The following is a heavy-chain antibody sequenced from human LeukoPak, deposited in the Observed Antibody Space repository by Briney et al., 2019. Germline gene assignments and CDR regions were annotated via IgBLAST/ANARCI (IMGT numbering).Heavy chain of an antibody. CDR1: GFTFSSYG. J-gene: IGHJ4*02. D-gene: IGHD3-16*02. CDR2: IWYDGNKK. V-gene: IGHV3-33*01. Sequence: GGSLRLSCAASGFTFSSYGMHWVRQAPGKGLEWVAVIWYDGNKKYYADSVKGRFTISRDNSKNTLYLQMNSLRAEDTAVYYCASNYIWGSYRQIGSYYFDYWGQGTLVTVSS. CDR3: ASNYIWGSYRQIGSYYFDY.